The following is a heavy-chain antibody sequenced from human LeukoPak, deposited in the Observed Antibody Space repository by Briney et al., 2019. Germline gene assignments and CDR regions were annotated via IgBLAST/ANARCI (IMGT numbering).Heavy chain of an antibody. J-gene: IGHJ4*02. D-gene: IGHD4-17*01. CDR2: ISYDGSNK. CDR1: GFTFSSYA. CDR3: ARGSDYGDTGGY. V-gene: IGHV3-30-3*01. Sequence: GGSLRLSCAASGFTFSSYAMHWVRQAPGKGLEWVAVISYDGSNKYYADSVKGRFTISRDNSKNTLYLQMNSLRAEDTAVYYCARGSDYGDTGGYWGQGTLVTVSS.